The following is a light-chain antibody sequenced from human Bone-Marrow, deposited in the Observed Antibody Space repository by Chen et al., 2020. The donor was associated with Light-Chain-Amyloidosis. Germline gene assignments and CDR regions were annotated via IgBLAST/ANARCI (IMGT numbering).Light chain of an antibody. CDR2: DDS. Sequence: SYVLTHPSSVSVAPGQTATIACGRNNIGSTGVHWYQPTPGQAPLLVVYDDSGRPSGIPARLSGSTSGNTATMTTSRVAARDEPHYYCQVWDSSSDRPVFGGGTKLTVL. CDR1: NIGSTG. CDR3: QVWDSSSDRPV. V-gene: IGLV3-21*02. J-gene: IGLJ3*02.